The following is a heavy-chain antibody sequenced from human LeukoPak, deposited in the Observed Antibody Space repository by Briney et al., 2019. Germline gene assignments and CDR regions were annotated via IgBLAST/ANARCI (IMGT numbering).Heavy chain of an antibody. D-gene: IGHD2-2*01. CDR3: ARGARSGTPWFY. V-gene: IGHV4-34*01. Sequence: SETLSLTCAVYGGSFSGYYWSWIRRPPGKGPEWIGEINHSGSTNYNPSLESRVTISVDTSKNQFSLKLSSVTPADTAVYYCARGARSGTPWFYWGQGTLVTVSS. CDR2: INHSGST. J-gene: IGHJ4*02. CDR1: GGSFSGYY.